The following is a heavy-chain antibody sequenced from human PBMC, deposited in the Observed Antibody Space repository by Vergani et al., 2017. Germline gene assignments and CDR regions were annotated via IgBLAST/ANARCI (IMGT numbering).Heavy chain of an antibody. CDR1: GYTFTGYY. Sequence: QVQLVQSGAEVKKPGASVKVSCKASGYTFTGYYMHWVRQAPGQGLEWMGWINPNSGGTNYAQKFQGRVTMTRDTSISTAYMELSRLRSDDTAVYYCASSPVEGPAAYRGGDYYGMDVWGQGTTVTVSS. V-gene: IGHV1-2*02. CDR2: INPNSGGT. J-gene: IGHJ6*02. D-gene: IGHD2-2*01. CDR3: ASSPVEGPAAYRGGDYYGMDV.